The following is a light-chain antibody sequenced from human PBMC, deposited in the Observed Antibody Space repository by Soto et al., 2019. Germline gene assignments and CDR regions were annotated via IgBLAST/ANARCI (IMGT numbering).Light chain of an antibody. J-gene: IGLJ2*01. V-gene: IGLV4-69*01. CDR3: QTWGTGIVV. Sequence: QSVLTQSPAASASLGASVKLTCTLSSGHSSYAIAWHQQQPEKGPRYLMKLNSDGSHSKGDVIPDRFSGSSSGAERYLTISSLQSEDEGDYYCQTWGTGIVVFGGGTKLTVL. CDR1: SGHSSYA. CDR2: LNSDGSH.